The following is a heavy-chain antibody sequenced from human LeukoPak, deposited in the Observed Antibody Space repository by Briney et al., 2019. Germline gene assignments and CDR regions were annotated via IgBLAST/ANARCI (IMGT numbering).Heavy chain of an antibody. D-gene: IGHD3-10*02. V-gene: IGHV3-23*01. Sequence: GGSLRLSCAAPGFTFSNYGMSWGRQAPRKGLERVSAISGSGGSTHYADSVKGRFTISRDNSKNTLYPQMNSLRAEDTAVYYCAELGITMIGGVWGKGTTDTISS. CDR2: ISGSGGST. J-gene: IGHJ6*04. CDR3: AELGITMIGGV. CDR1: GFTFSNYG.